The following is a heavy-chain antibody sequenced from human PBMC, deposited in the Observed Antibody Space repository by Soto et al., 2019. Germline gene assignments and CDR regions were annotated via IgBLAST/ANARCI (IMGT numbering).Heavy chain of an antibody. D-gene: IGHD6-19*01. CDR3: AKDSTVAAPYYYGMDV. Sequence: QVQLVESGGGVVQPGRSLRLSCAASGFTFSSYGMHWVRQAPGKGLEWVAVISYDGSNKYYADSVKGRFTISRDNSKNTLYLQMNSLRAEDTAVYYCAKDSTVAAPYYYGMDVWGQGTTVTVSS. V-gene: IGHV3-30*18. CDR1: GFTFSSYG. J-gene: IGHJ6*02. CDR2: ISYDGSNK.